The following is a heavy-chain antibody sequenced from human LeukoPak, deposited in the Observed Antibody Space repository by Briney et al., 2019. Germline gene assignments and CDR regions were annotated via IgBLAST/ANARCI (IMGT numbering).Heavy chain of an antibody. CDR2: IIPIFGTA. CDR1: GGTFSSYA. CDR3: ARGSQYYYDSSGYSPNTWGMDV. D-gene: IGHD3-22*01. Sequence: ASVKVSCKASGGTFSSYAISWVRQAPGQGLEWMGGIIPIFGTANYAQKFQGRVTITTDESTSTAYMELSSLRSEDTAVYYCARGSQYYYDSSGYSPNTWGMDVWGKGTTVTVSS. J-gene: IGHJ6*03. V-gene: IGHV1-69*05.